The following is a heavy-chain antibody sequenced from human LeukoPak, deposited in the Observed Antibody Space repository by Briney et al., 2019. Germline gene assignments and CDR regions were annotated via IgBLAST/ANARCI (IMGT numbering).Heavy chain of an antibody. CDR2: ISGSGGST. Sequence: GGSLRLSCAASGFTFRSYAMSWVRQAPGKGLEWVSAISGSGGSTYYADAVKGRFTISRDNSKNTLYLQINSLRAEDTAVYYCAKDTTHTAMGYFDFWGQGTLVTVSS. CDR1: GFTFRSYA. CDR3: AKDTTHTAMGYFDF. J-gene: IGHJ4*02. V-gene: IGHV3-23*01. D-gene: IGHD5-18*01.